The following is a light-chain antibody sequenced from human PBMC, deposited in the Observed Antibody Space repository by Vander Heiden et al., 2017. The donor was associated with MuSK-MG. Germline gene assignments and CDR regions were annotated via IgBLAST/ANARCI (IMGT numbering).Light chain of an antibody. CDR3: QQYNNWPLT. J-gene: IGKJ4*01. CDR1: QSVSSN. V-gene: IGKV3D-15*01. Sequence: EIVMTQSPATLSVSPRERATLSCRACQSVSSNWAWYQKNPGQAPRLLIYGASTRATGIPARFSGSGSGTEFTLTISSLQSEDFVVYYCQQYNNWPLTFGGGTKVEIK. CDR2: GAS.